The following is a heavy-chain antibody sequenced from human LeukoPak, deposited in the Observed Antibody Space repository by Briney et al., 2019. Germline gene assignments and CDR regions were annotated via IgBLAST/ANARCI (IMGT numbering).Heavy chain of an antibody. CDR1: GFTFSSYE. D-gene: IGHD6-13*01. Sequence: PGGSLRLSCAASGFTFSSYEMNWVRQAPGKGLEWVSYISSSGSTIYYADSVKGRFTISRDNAKNSLYLQMNSLRAEDTAVYYCARVGSERQLIDYWGQGTLVTVSS. CDR2: ISSSGSTI. V-gene: IGHV3-48*03. CDR3: ARVGSERQLIDY. J-gene: IGHJ4*02.